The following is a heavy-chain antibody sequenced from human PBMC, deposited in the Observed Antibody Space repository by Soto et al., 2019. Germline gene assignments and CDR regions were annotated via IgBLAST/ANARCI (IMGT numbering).Heavy chain of an antibody. D-gene: IGHD2-21*02. J-gene: IGHJ3*02. V-gene: IGHV5-51*03. Sequence: EVQLVQSGAEVKKPGESLKISCKGSGYSFTYQWIGWVRQVPGKGLEYMGIIYPGDSDTRYSPSFQGQVTISADKSIGTAYLQWSSLKASDTAIYYCGRLYRGDSQAFDIWGQGTKVTVS. CDR1: GYSFTYQW. CDR3: GRLYRGDSQAFDI. CDR2: IYPGDSDT.